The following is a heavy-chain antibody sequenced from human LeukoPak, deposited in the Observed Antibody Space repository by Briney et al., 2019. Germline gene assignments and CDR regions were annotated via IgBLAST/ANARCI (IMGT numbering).Heavy chain of an antibody. V-gene: IGHV1-8*01. CDR1: GYTFTSYD. J-gene: IGHJ5*02. CDR3: ARGPQWRFFEWSNNWFDP. Sequence: GASVKVSCKASGYTFTSYDINWVRQATGQGLEWMGWMNPNSGNTGYAQKFQGRVTMTRNTSISTAYMELSSLRSEDTAVYYCARGPQWRFFEWSNNWFDPWGQGTLVTVSS. CDR2: MNPNSGNT. D-gene: IGHD3-3*01.